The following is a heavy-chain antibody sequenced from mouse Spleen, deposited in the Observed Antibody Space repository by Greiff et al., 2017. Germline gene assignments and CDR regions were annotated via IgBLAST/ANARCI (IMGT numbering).Heavy chain of an antibody. CDR2: ISSGGSYT. Sequence: EVQVVESGGGLVKPGGSLKLSCAASGFAFSSYDMSWVRQTPEKRLEWVATISSGGSYTYYPDSVKGRFTISRDNARNTLYLQMSSLRSEDTALYYCARPENYRYDGAWFAYWGQGTLVTVSA. D-gene: IGHD2-14*01. CDR3: ARPENYRYDGAWFAY. J-gene: IGHJ3*01. V-gene: IGHV5-9*02. CDR1: GFAFSSYD.